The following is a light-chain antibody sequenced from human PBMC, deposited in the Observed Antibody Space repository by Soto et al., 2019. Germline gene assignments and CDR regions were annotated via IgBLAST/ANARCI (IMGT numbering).Light chain of an antibody. CDR2: DAS. J-gene: IGKJ1*01. V-gene: IGKV1-5*01. Sequence: DIQMTQSPSTLSASIGERVTITCRASQSISSRLAWYQQKPGKAPNLLIHDASSLESGVPSRFSGSGSGTEFTLTISSLQPDDFATYYCQQYNSYSPETFGQGTKVDI. CDR3: QQYNSYSPET. CDR1: QSISSR.